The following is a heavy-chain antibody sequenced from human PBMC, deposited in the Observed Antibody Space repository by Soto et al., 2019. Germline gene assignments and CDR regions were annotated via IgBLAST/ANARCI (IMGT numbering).Heavy chain of an antibody. CDR1: GLSFSDYH. Sequence: AXETLSLTCVVYGLSFSDYHWAWIRKPPGKGLDWIGEIKPSGRTTYNPSLKSRVIISRGTSKNHLSLRLSAVTAADTAVYYCARAGGSYEYSMDVWGQGTTVTVSS. J-gene: IGHJ6*02. D-gene: IGHD5-18*01. CDR3: ARAGGSYEYSMDV. CDR2: IKPSGRT. V-gene: IGHV4-34*01.